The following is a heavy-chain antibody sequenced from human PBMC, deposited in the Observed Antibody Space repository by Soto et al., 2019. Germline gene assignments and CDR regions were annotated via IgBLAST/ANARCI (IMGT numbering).Heavy chain of an antibody. D-gene: IGHD4-4*01. CDR1: GFTFSSYG. CDR2: IWYDGSNK. J-gene: IGHJ5*02. CDR3: ARDPGGVGLQVVSSWFDP. V-gene: IGHV3-33*01. Sequence: GGSLRLSCAASGFTFSSYGTHWVRQAPGKGLEWVAVIWYDGSNKYYADSVKGRFTISRDNSKNTLYLQMNSLRAEDTAVYYCARDPGGVGLQVVSSWFDPWGQGTLVTVSS.